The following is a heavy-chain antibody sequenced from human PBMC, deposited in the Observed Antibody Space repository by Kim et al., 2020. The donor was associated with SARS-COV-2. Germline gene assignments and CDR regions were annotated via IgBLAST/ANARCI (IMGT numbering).Heavy chain of an antibody. D-gene: IGHD4-17*01. Sequence: GGSLRLSCAASGFTFSSYWMSWVRQAPGKGLEWVANIKQDGSEKYYVDSVKCRFTISRDNAKNSLYLQMNSLRAEDTAVYYCARDDTVTGYYYGMDVWGQGTTVTVSS. J-gene: IGHJ6*02. V-gene: IGHV3-7*03. CDR1: GFTFSSYW. CDR2: IKQDGSEK. CDR3: ARDDTVTGYYYGMDV.